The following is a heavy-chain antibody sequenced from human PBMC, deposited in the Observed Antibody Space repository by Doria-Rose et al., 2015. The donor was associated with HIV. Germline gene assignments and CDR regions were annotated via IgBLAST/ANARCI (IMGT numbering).Heavy chain of an antibody. V-gene: IGHV2-26*01. D-gene: IGHD6-13*01. CDR1: GVSLSSPGMG. J-gene: IGHJ4*02. Sequence: QVTLKESGPVLVKPTETLTLTCTVSGVSLSSPGMGVSWIRQPPGKALEWLANFFSDDERSYKTSLKSRLTISRGTSKGQVVLTMTDMDPVDTATYYCARIKSSRWYHKYYFDFWGQGTLVIVSA. CDR2: FFSDDER. CDR3: ARIKSSRWYHKYYFDF.